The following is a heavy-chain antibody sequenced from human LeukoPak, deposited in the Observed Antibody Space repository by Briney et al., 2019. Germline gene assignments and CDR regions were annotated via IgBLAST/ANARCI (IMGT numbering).Heavy chain of an antibody. CDR1: GFTFSSYW. V-gene: IGHV3-74*01. CDR3: ARDKSPGSRRYYYDSSGYD. J-gene: IGHJ4*02. D-gene: IGHD3-22*01. Sequence: PGESLRLSCAASGFTFSSYWMHWVRQAPGKGLVWVSRINSDGSSTSYADSVKGRFTISRDNAKNTLYLQMNSLRAEDTAVYYCARDKSPGSRRYYYDSSGYDWGQGTLVTVSS. CDR2: INSDGSST.